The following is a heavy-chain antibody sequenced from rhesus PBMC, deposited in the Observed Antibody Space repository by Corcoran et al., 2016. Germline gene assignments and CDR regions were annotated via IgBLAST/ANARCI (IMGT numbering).Heavy chain of an antibody. J-gene: IGHJ5-2*02. CDR2: ISPYNGNK. D-gene: IGHD2-21*01. CDR3: ARAPATGSLDV. V-gene: IGHV1-180*01. CDR1: GYAFPSYY. Sequence: QVQLVQSGADIKQPGASVKLSCKASGYAFPSYYLPWVRPAPGPGLEWIGLISPYNGNKVYAQNFQGRVTITTDTSTSTGYMELSSLRSDDTAVYYCARAPATGSLDVWGRGVLVTVSS.